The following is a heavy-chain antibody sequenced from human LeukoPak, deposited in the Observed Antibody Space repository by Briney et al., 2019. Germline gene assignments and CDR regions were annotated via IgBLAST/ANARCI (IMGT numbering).Heavy chain of an antibody. J-gene: IGHJ4*02. CDR3: AKVGVGATGGY. Sequence: GGSLRLSCAASGFTFSSYGMHWVRQAPGKGLEWVAVISYDGSNKYYADSVKGRFTISRDNSKNTLYLQMNSLRAEDTAVYYCAKVGVGATGGYWGQGTLVTVSS. V-gene: IGHV3-30*18. CDR2: ISYDGSNK. CDR1: GFTFSSYG. D-gene: IGHD1-26*01.